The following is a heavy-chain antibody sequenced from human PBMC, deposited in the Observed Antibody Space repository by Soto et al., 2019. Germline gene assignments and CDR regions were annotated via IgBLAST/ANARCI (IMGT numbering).Heavy chain of an antibody. V-gene: IGHV5-51*01. CDR3: ARHAGNSWKGDYFDY. CDR1: GYSFSSSW. CDR2: IDPNDSQT. Sequence: GESLKISCQASGYSFSSSWISWVRQMPGKGLEWMGIIDPNDSQTIYSPSFQGQVTISADKSIDTVYLQWSSLKTSDTAMYYCARHAGNSWKGDYFDYWGQGALVTVSS. J-gene: IGHJ4*02. D-gene: IGHD6-13*01.